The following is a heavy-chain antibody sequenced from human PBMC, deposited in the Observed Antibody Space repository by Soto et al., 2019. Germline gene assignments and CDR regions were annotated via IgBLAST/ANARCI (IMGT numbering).Heavy chain of an antibody. J-gene: IGHJ4*02. V-gene: IGHV3-49*03. CDR1: GFTFGVYE. D-gene: IGHD6-19*01. CDR2: IRSKTYGGTT. CDR3: TRGYSSGWYLIDYFDY. Sequence: GGSLRLSCAASGFTFGVYEMSWFRQAPGKGQEWVGFIRSKTYGGTTQYAASVTGRFTISRDDSKSIAYLQMNSLKTEDTAVYYCTRGYSSGWYLIDYFDYWGQGTLVTVSS.